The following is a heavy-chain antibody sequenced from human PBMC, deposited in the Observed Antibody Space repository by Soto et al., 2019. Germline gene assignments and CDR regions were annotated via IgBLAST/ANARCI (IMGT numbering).Heavy chain of an antibody. V-gene: IGHV1-3*01. CDR3: ARSDGYNFDSFSAP. J-gene: IGHJ5*02. Sequence: ASVKVSCKASGYTFTIYAMNCVLQSPGHRLEWMGCFNPGNGRRKFSQRFQGRVNLTSDRSANTAYMELSSLTSGDTAVYYCARSDGYNFDSFSAPWGQGTLVTVSS. CDR1: GYTFTIYA. D-gene: IGHD5-12*01. CDR2: FNPGNGRR.